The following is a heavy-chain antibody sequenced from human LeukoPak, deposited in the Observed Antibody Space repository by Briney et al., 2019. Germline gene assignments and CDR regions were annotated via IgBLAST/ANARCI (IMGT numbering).Heavy chain of an antibody. D-gene: IGHD2-2*01. J-gene: IGHJ4*02. CDR1: GFTFSNYW. CDR3: VGWPDMVVVQPAINY. CDR2: TNQGGSDK. V-gene: IGHV3-7*01. Sequence: PGGSLRLSCAASGFTFSNYWMSWVRQTPWKGLEWVAHTNQGGSDKYYVDSVKGRFTVSRDNAKNSLYLQMNSLRAEDTAVYYCVGWPDMVVVQPAINYWGQGTLVSVSS.